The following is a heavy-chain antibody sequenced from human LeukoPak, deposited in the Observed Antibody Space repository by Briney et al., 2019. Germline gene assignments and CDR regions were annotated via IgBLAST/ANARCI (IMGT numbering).Heavy chain of an antibody. Sequence: SETLSLTCTVSGGSISSSSYYWGWIRQPPGKGLERIGSIYYSGSTYYNPSLKSRVTISVDTSKNQFSLKVSSVTAADTAVYYCARRELLSTPDAFDIWGQGTMVTVSS. CDR3: ARRELLSTPDAFDI. J-gene: IGHJ3*02. V-gene: IGHV4-39*01. D-gene: IGHD3-10*01. CDR1: GGSISSSSYY. CDR2: IYYSGST.